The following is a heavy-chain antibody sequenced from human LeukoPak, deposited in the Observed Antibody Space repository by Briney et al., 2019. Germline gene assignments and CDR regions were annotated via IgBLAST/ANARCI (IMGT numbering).Heavy chain of an antibody. D-gene: IGHD3-16*01. Sequence: KASETLSLTCTVSGGSISSSSYYWGWIRQPPGKGLEWIGSIYYSGSTYYNPSLKSRVTISVDTSKNQFSLKLSSVTAADTAVYYCARLGGAATFDYWGQGTLVTVSS. CDR3: ARLGGAATFDY. CDR2: IYYSGST. J-gene: IGHJ4*02. V-gene: IGHV4-39*01. CDR1: GGSISSSSYY.